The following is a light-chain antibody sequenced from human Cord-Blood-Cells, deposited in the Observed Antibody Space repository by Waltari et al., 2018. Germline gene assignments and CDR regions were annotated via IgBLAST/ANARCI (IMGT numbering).Light chain of an antibody. V-gene: IGLV2-11*01. CDR1: SSDVGGYNY. CDR3: CSYAGSYTL. J-gene: IGLJ2*01. CDR2: DVS. Sequence: QSALTQPRSVSGSPGQSVTISCTGTSSDVGGYNYVSWYQQHPGKAPKLMIYDVSKRPPGVPDRFSGSKSGNTASLTISVLQAEDEADYYCCSYAGSYTLFGGGTKLTVL.